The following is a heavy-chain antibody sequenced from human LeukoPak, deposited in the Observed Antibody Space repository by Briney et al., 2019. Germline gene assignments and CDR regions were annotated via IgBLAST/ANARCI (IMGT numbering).Heavy chain of an antibody. CDR1: SGSFSGYY. D-gene: IGHD6-13*01. CDR3: ARGRRIAAADSYYFDY. J-gene: IGHJ4*02. CDR2: INHSGST. V-gene: IGHV4-34*01. Sequence: KPSETLSLTCAVYSGSFSGYYWSWIRQPPGKGLEWIGEINHSGSTNYNPSLKSRVTISVDTSKNQFSLKLSSVTAADTAVYYCARGRRIAAADSYYFDYWGQGTLVTVSS.